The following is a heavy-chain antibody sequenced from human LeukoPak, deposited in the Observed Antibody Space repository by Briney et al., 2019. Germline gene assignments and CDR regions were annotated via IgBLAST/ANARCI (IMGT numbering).Heavy chain of an antibody. J-gene: IGHJ6*03. CDR2: IYSGGST. CDR1: GFTVSSNY. V-gene: IGHV3-66*01. D-gene: IGHD2-2*01. Sequence: PGGSLRLSCAASGFTVSSNYMSWVRQAPGKGLEWVSVIYSGGSTYYADSVKGRFTISRDNSKNTLYLQMNSLRAEDTAVYYCAKYCSSTSCYEGHFMDVWGKGTTVTVSS. CDR3: AKYCSSTSCYEGHFMDV.